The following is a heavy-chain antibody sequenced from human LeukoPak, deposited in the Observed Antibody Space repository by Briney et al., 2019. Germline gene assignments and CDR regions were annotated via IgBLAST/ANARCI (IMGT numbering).Heavy chain of an antibody. Sequence: GGSLRLSCAASGFTFSSYAMSWVRQAPGKGLEWVSAISGSGGSTYYADSVKGRFTISRDNSKNTLYLQMNSLRAEDTAVYYCAKDNGYYYDSSGYFTTARNFDYWGQGTLVTVSS. CDR2: ISGSGGST. J-gene: IGHJ4*02. CDR1: GFTFSSYA. CDR3: AKDNGYYYDSSGYFTTARNFDY. D-gene: IGHD3-22*01. V-gene: IGHV3-23*01.